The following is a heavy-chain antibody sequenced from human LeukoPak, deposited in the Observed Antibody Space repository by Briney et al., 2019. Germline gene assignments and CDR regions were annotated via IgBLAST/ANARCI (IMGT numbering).Heavy chain of an antibody. Sequence: PGRSLRLSCAASGFTFSSYGMHWVRQAPGKRLEWVAVIWYDGSNKYYADSVKGRFTISRDNSKNTLYLQMNSLRAEDTAVYYCARRDGIRIGYGMDVWGQGTTVTVSS. J-gene: IGHJ6*02. CDR1: GFTFSSYG. CDR2: IWYDGSNK. V-gene: IGHV3-33*01. CDR3: ARRDGIRIGYGMDV.